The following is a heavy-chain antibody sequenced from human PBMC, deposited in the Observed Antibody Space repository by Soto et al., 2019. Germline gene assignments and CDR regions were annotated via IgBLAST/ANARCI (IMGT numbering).Heavy chain of an antibody. CDR3: AGESARGLRSPPPY. D-gene: IGHD5-12*01. J-gene: IGHJ4*02. V-gene: IGHV1-69*13. CDR2: IIPIFGTA. Sequence: SVKVSCKASGGTFSSYAISWVRQAPGQGLEWMGGIIPIFGTANYAQKFQGRVTITADESTSTAYMELSSLRSEDTAVYYCAGESARGLRSPPPYWGQGTLVTVSS. CDR1: GGTFSSYA.